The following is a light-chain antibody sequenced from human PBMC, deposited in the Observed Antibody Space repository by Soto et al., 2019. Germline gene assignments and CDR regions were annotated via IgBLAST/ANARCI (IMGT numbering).Light chain of an antibody. CDR2: HAS. CDR3: QHYTSYPWT. V-gene: IGKV1-5*01. Sequence: DIQMTQSPSTLSASIGDRVTITCRASQTINNWLAWYQQKPGKAPNLLIYHASNLETGVPSRFSGSAFGTEFTLTISRLQPDDFATYYCQHYTSYPWTFGQGTKVEIK. CDR1: QTINNW. J-gene: IGKJ1*01.